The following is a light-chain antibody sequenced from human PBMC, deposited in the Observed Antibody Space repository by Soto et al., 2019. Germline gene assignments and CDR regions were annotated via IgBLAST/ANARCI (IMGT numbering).Light chain of an antibody. V-gene: IGLV2-14*03. Sequence: QSVLTQPASVSGSPGQSITISCTGTSSDVGGYNYVSWYQQHPGKAPKLMLYEVSNRPSGVSNRFSGSKSGNSASLTISGLQAEDEADYYCSSYASSSTYVFGTGTKVTVL. J-gene: IGLJ1*01. CDR2: EVS. CDR1: SSDVGGYNY. CDR3: SSYASSSTYV.